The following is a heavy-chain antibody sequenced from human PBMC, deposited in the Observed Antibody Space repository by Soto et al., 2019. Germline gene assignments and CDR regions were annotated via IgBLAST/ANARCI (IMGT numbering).Heavy chain of an antibody. J-gene: IGHJ4*02. CDR1: GDSISSGGYY. CDR2: IYYSGST. D-gene: IGHD3-22*01. Sequence: SETLSLTCTVSGDSISSGGYYWSWIRQHPGKGLEWIGYIYYSGSTYYNPSFKSRVTISVDTSKNQFSLKLISVTAADTAVYYCARDGRSGYPYFDYWGQGTLVTVSS. CDR3: ARDGRSGYPYFDY. V-gene: IGHV4-31*03.